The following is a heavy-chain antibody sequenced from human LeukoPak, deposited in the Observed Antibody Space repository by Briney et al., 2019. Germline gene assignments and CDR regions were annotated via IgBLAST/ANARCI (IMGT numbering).Heavy chain of an antibody. D-gene: IGHD3-9*01. J-gene: IGHJ4*02. CDR1: GGSISSGGYY. Sequence: SETLSLTCTVSGGSISSGGYYWTWIRQHPGKGLQWIGYIYYSGSTYYNPSLKSRVTISVDTSKNQFSLKLSSVTAADTAVYYCARVAGYYDTLTGYGYFDYWGQGTLVTVSS. CDR3: ARVAGYYDTLTGYGYFDY. V-gene: IGHV4-31*03. CDR2: IYYSGST.